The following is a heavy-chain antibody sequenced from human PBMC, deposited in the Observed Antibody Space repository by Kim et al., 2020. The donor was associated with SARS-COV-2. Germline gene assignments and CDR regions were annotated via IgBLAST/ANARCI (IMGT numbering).Heavy chain of an antibody. J-gene: IGHJ4*02. V-gene: IGHV3-23*01. CDR3: AFGPVPAAHSGGFDY. D-gene: IGHD2-2*01. Sequence: DSVKGRFTISRDNSKNTLYLQMNSLRAEDTAVYYCAFGPVPAAHSGGFDYWGQGTLVTVSS.